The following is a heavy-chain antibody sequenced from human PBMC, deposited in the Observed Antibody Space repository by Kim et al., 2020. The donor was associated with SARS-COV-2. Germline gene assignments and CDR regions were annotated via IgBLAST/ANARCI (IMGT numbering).Heavy chain of an antibody. V-gene: IGHV3-33*06. CDR3: AKAPADGDYYY. D-gene: IGHD4-17*01. J-gene: IGHJ4*02. CDR1: GFIFRNYG. CDR2: IWYDGSIK. Sequence: GGSLRLSCAASGFIFRNYGMHWVRQAPGKGLEWVAVIWYDGSIKYYADHVKGRFTITRDNSKNTLYLQMNSLRAESTAVYYCAKAPADGDYYYWGQGTLVTVSS.